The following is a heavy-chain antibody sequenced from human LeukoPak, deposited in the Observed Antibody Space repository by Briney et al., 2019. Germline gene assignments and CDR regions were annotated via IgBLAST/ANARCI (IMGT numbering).Heavy chain of an antibody. Sequence: PGGSLRLSCAASGFTFSNYWMTWVRQAPGKGLERVANIKKDGGETYYMESVKGRFTISRDNARNSLYLQMNSLTVEDTAVYYCARDMGWQQFDQWGQGTLVTVSS. V-gene: IGHV3-7*01. J-gene: IGHJ4*02. D-gene: IGHD5-24*01. CDR1: GFTFSNYW. CDR2: IKKDGGET. CDR3: ARDMGWQQFDQ.